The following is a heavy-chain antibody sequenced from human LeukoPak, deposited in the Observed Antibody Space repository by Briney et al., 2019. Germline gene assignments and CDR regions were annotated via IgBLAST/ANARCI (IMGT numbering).Heavy chain of an antibody. Sequence: GGSLRLSCAASGFTFSSYSMNWVRQAPGKGLEWVSSISSSSSYIYYADSVKGRFTISRDNAKNSLYLQMNILRAEDTAVYYCAAYYYGSGSPYWGRGTLVTVSS. CDR3: AAYYYGSGSPY. D-gene: IGHD3-10*01. V-gene: IGHV3-21*01. CDR2: ISSSSSYI. J-gene: IGHJ4*02. CDR1: GFTFSSYS.